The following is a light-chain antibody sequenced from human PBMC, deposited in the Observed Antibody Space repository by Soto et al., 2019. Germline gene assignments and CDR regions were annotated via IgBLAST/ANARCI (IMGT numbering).Light chain of an antibody. CDR2: DAS. V-gene: IGKV3-11*01. J-gene: IGKJ5*01. CDR1: QSVSSN. Sequence: PGERATLSCRASQSVSSNLAWYQQKPGQAPRLLIYDASNRATGIPARFSGSGSGTDFTPTISSLEPEDFAVYYCQRGDTFGQGTRLEIK. CDR3: QRGDT.